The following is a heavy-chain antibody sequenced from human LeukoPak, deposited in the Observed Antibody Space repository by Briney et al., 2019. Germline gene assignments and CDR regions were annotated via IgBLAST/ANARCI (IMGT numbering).Heavy chain of an antibody. D-gene: IGHD2/OR15-2a*01. CDR1: GGSISTTNW. J-gene: IGHJ4*02. Sequence: PSGTLSLTCDVSGGSISTTNWWTWVRQPPGGGLEWIGEVHLNGRTHYSPSLESRVTLSVDMSGNHVSLQLTSVTAADTAVYYCGREGGFYRPLDYSGPGALVIVSA. CDR2: VHLNGRT. V-gene: IGHV4-4*02. CDR3: GREGGFYRPLDY.